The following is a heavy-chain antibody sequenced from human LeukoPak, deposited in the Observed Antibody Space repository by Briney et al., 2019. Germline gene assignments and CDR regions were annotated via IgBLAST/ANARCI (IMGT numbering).Heavy chain of an antibody. CDR1: GYTFTSYG. V-gene: IGHV1-18*01. CDR3: ARAPTYYYDSSGYASKYYFDY. J-gene: IGHJ4*02. Sequence: ASVKVSCKASGYTFTSYGISWVRQAPGQGLEWMGWISAYNGNTNYAQKLQGRVTMTTDTSTSTAYMELRSLRSDDTAVYYCARAPTYYYDSSGYASKYYFDYWGQGTLVTVSS. D-gene: IGHD3-22*01. CDR2: ISAYNGNT.